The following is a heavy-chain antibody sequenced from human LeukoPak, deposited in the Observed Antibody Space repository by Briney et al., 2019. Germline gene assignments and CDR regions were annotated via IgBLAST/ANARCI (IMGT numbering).Heavy chain of an antibody. V-gene: IGHV3-30-3*01. CDR1: GFTFSSYA. D-gene: IGHD2-21*01. Sequence: PGRSLRLSCAASGFTFSSYAMHWVRQAPGKGLEWVAVISYDGSNKYYADSVKGRFTISRDNSKYTLYLQMNSLRAEDTAVYYCAREIAGLKALDIWGQGTMVTVSS. J-gene: IGHJ3*02. CDR3: AREIAGLKALDI. CDR2: ISYDGSNK.